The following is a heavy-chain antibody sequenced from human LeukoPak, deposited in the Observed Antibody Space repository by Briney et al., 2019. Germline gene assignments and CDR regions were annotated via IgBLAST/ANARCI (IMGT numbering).Heavy chain of an antibody. CDR1: GFTFSSYG. Sequence: GGSLRLSCAASGFTFSSYGMHWVRQAPGKGLEWVAFIRYDGSNKYYADSVKGRFTISRDNSKNTLYLQMNSLRAEDTAVYYCAKTPSRQTTVMNFDYWGQGTLVTVSS. CDR2: IRYDGSNK. V-gene: IGHV3-30*02. D-gene: IGHD4-17*01. CDR3: AKTPSRQTTVMNFDY. J-gene: IGHJ4*02.